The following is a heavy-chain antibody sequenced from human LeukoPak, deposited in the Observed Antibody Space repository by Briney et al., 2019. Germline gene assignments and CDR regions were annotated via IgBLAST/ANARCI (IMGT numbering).Heavy chain of an antibody. D-gene: IGHD3-16*01. V-gene: IGHV3-20*04. CDR3: VKDGGYIAFDA. CDR2: ITWNGGSI. J-gene: IGHJ3*01. Sequence: GGSLRLSCVASGFTFHGHGMNWVRQAPGKGLEWVSGITWNGGSISYADSVKGRFTISRDNTKNSLYLEMTSLKVEDTALYYCVKDGGYIAFDAWGLGTMVTVSS. CDR1: GFTFHGHG.